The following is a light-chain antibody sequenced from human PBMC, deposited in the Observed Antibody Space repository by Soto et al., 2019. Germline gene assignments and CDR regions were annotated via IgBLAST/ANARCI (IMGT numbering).Light chain of an antibody. CDR2: SAS. J-gene: IGKJ1*01. Sequence: EIVMTQSPATLSVSPGERATLSCWASQSVSSNLAWYQQKPGQAPRLLIYSASTRATDIPARFSGSGSGTEFTLTISSLQSEDFAIYYCHQYYNWPLYTFGQGTKVDIK. CDR3: HQYYNWPLYT. V-gene: IGKV3-15*01. CDR1: QSVSSN.